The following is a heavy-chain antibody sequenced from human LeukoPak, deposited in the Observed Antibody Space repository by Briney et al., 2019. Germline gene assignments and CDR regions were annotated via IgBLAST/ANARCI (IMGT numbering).Heavy chain of an antibody. CDR3: ARVYDYEVDY. CDR1: GGSISSYY. V-gene: IGHV4-59*01. J-gene: IGHJ4*02. CDR2: IYYSGST. D-gene: IGHD4-17*01. Sequence: SETLSLTCTVSGGSISSYYWSWIRQPPGEGLEWIGYIYYSGSTNYNPSLKSRVTIPVDTSKNQFSLKLSSVTAADTAVYYCARVYDYEVDYWGQGTLVTVSS.